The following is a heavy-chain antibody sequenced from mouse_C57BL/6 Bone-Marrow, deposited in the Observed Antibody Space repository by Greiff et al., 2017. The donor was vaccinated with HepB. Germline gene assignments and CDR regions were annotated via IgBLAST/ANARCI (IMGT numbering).Heavy chain of an antibody. CDR1: GYTFTDYY. Sequence: QVQLQQSGAELVRPGASVKLSCKASGYTFTDYYINWVKQRPGQGLEWIARIYPGSGNTYYNEKFKGKATLTAEKSSSTAYMQLSSLTSEDSAVYFCARLSSSYDGSSPTWYFDVWGTGTTVTVSS. CDR3: ARLSSSYDGSSPTWYFDV. D-gene: IGHD1-1*01. J-gene: IGHJ1*03. CDR2: IYPGSGNT. V-gene: IGHV1-76*01.